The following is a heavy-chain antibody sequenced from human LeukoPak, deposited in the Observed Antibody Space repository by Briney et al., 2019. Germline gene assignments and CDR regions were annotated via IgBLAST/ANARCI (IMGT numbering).Heavy chain of an antibody. CDR1: GFTISSYA. V-gene: IGHV3-23*01. Sequence: GGSLRLSCAASGFTISSYAMSWVRQARGKGLEWVSAISGSGGSTYYADSVKGRFTISRDNSKNTLYLQMNSLRAEDTAVYYCAKAGGHYYGSGDYDYWGQGTLVTVSS. D-gene: IGHD3-10*01. CDR3: AKAGGHYYGSGDYDY. J-gene: IGHJ4*02. CDR2: ISGSGGST.